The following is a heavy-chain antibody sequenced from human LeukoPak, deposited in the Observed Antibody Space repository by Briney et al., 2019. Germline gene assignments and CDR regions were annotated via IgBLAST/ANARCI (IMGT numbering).Heavy chain of an antibody. CDR3: ARNREDTAMVIRVPWFDP. CDR2: IYHSGNT. CDR1: GDSITSDHY. V-gene: IGHV4-38-2*02. J-gene: IGHJ5*02. Sequence: SETLSLTCTVSGDSITSDHYWTWIRQPPGKGLEWIAYIYHSGNTYYNPSLKSRVTISVDTSKNQFSLKLSSVTAADTAVYYCARNREDTAMVIRVPWFDPWGQGTLVTVSS. D-gene: IGHD5-18*01.